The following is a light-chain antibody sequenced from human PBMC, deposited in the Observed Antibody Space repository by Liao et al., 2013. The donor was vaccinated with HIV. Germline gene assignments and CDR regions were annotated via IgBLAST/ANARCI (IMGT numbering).Light chain of an antibody. CDR1: KLGDKY. J-gene: IGLJ2*01. CDR2: QDT. CDR3: QAWDRSTVV. Sequence: SYELTQAPSVSVSPGQTAIITCSGDKLGDKYACWYQQKPGQSPVLVIYQDTKRPSGIPERFSGSNSGNTATLTISGTQAMDEADYYCQAWDRSTVVFGGGTKLTVL. V-gene: IGLV3-1*01.